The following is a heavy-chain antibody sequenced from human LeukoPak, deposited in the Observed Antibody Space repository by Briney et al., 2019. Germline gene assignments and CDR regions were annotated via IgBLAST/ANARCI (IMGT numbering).Heavy chain of an antibody. V-gene: IGHV1-8*01. D-gene: IGHD2-2*02. CDR3: ASERAYQLQYPSPFDY. CDR2: MNPKTGNT. J-gene: IGHJ4*02. Sequence: ASVKVSCTASGYTFSSYDINWVRQAAGQGLEWMGWMNPKTGNTGYAQKFQGRLSFTRNTSINTAYMELSSLRSEDTAVYYCASERAYQLQYPSPFDYWGQGTLVTVSS. CDR1: GYTFSSYD.